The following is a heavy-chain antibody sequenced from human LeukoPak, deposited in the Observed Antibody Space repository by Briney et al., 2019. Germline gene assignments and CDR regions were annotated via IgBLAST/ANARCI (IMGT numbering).Heavy chain of an antibody. CDR3: AGENSSYYFDY. CDR2: IHTSGGT. D-gene: IGHD6-6*01. J-gene: IGHJ4*02. Sequence: SETLSLTCTVSGGSISSDYWNWIRQPAGKGLEWIGRIHTSGGTNYNPSLKSRVTISGDTSKKQFSLKLSSVSAADTAVYYCAGENSSYYFDYWGQGTLVTVSS. V-gene: IGHV4-4*07. CDR1: GGSISSDY.